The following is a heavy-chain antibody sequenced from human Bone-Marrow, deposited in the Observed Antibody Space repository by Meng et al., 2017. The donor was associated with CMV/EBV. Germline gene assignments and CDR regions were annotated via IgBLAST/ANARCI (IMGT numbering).Heavy chain of an antibody. J-gene: IGHJ3*02. CDR2: INPKSGGT. CDR1: GYSFNDYY. V-gene: IGHV1-2*02. CDR3: ARDHLKWFLSLGPFDAFDI. Sequence: ASVKVSCKAPGYSFNDYYIHWVRQAPGQGLEWMGWINPKSGGTNYAQKFQGRVTMTRDTSISTAYMELSRLRSDDTAVYYCARDHLKWFLSLGPFDAFDIWGQGTMVTVSS. D-gene: IGHD3-3*01.